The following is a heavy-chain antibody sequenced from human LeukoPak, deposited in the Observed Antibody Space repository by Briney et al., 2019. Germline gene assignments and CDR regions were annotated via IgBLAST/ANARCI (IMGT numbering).Heavy chain of an antibody. Sequence: GGSLRLSCAASGFTFSSYSMNWVRQAPGKGLEWVSSISSSSSYIYYADSVKGRFTISRDNAKNSLYLQMNSLRAVDTAVYYCAREIRYSGSYCFDYWGQGTLVTVSS. CDR3: AREIRYSGSYCFDY. V-gene: IGHV3-21*01. D-gene: IGHD1-26*01. CDR2: ISSSSSYI. CDR1: GFTFSSYS. J-gene: IGHJ4*02.